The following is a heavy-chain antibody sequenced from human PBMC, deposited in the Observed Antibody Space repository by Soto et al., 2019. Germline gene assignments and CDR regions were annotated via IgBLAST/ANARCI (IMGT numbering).Heavy chain of an antibody. V-gene: IGHV1-3*01. D-gene: IGHD2-2*01. CDR2: INAGNGNT. CDR1: GYTFTSYA. Sequence: SVKVSCKASGYTFTSYAMHWVRQAPGQRLEWMGWINAGNGNTKYSQKFQGRVTITRDTSASTAYMELSSLRSEDTAVYYCAREPGYCSSTSCYGFDYWGQGTLVTVSS. CDR3: AREPGYCSSTSCYGFDY. J-gene: IGHJ4*02.